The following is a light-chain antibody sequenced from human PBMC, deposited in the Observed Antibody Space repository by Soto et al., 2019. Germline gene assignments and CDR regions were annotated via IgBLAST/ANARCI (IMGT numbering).Light chain of an antibody. Sequence: QSALTQPASVSGSPGKSITISCTGTSSDVGSYNLVSWYQQHPGKAPKLMLHEGSKRPSGVSNRFSGSKSGNTASLTSSGLHSEAESDYDCCSYAGMITLVVFGGGTKVTVL. CDR2: EGS. CDR3: CSYAGMITLVV. J-gene: IGLJ2*01. CDR1: SSDVGSYNL. V-gene: IGLV2-23*01.